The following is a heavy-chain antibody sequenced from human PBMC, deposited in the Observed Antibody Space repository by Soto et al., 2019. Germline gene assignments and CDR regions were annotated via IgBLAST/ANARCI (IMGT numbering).Heavy chain of an antibody. V-gene: IGHV1-2*04. CDR2: INPNSGGT. CDR3: ARVSSRNYDSSRGAFDI. J-gene: IGHJ3*02. Sequence: ASVKVSCKASGYTFTSYGISWVRQAPGQGLEWMGWINPNSGGTNYAQKFQGWVTMTRDTSISTAYMELSRLRSDDTAVYYCARVSSRNYDSSRGAFDIWG. CDR1: GYTFTSYG. D-gene: IGHD3-22*01.